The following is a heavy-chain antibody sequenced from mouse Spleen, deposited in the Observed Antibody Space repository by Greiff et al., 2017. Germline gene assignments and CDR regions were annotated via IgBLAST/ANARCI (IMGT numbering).Heavy chain of an antibody. V-gene: IGHV1-64*01. CDR3: ARSGITTVVDYAMDY. D-gene: IGHD1-1*01. CDR2: IHPNSGST. Sequence: QVQLQQPGAELVKPGASVKLSCKASGYTFTSYWMHWVKQRPGQGLEWIGMIHPNSGSTNYNEKFKSKATLTVDKSSSTAYMPLSSLTSEDSAVYYGARSGITTVVDYAMDYWGQGTSVTGSS. CDR1: GYTFTSYW. J-gene: IGHJ4*01.